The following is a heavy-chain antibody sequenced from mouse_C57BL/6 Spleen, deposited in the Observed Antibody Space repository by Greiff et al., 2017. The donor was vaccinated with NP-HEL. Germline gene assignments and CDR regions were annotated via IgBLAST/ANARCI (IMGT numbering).Heavy chain of an antibody. CDR3: ARSGYYGSRGDFDY. D-gene: IGHD1-1*01. CDR1: GYAFTNYL. V-gene: IGHV1-54*01. Sequence: QVQLQQSGAELVRPGTSVKVSCKASGYAFTNYLIEWVKQRPGQGLEWIGVINPGSGGTNYNEKFKGKATLTADKSSSTAYMQLSSLTSEDSAVYFCARSGYYGSRGDFDYWGQGTTLTVSS. J-gene: IGHJ2*01. CDR2: INPGSGGT.